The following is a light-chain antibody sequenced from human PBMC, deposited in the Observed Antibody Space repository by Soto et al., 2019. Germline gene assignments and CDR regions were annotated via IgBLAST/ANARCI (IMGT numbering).Light chain of an antibody. CDR1: QSISNW. J-gene: IGKJ4*01. Sequence: DIQMTQSPSSVSASVGDRVTISCRASQSISNWLAWYQLKPGKAPKLLIYGASHLQNGVASRFSCSGSGTDFTLTISNLQPEDFASYQCPQAYSLPLTFGGGTRVE. CDR2: GAS. CDR3: PQAYSLPLT. V-gene: IGKV1-12*01.